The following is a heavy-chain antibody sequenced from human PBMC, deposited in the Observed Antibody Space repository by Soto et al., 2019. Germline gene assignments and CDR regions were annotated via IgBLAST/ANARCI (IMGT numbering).Heavy chain of an antibody. CDR1: GDSISSHIW. D-gene: IGHD4-17*01. V-gene: IGHV4-4*02. CDR2: IYHSETT. J-gene: IGHJ4*02. Sequence: QVQLQESGPGLVKPSGTLSLTCAVSGDSISSHIWWSWVRQSPGKGLEWLGNIYHSETTNYNPSLKSRVTISVDKANNQFSLKVTCVTAADTAVYYCAREDYGGNANWGQGTLVTVSS. CDR3: AREDYGGNAN.